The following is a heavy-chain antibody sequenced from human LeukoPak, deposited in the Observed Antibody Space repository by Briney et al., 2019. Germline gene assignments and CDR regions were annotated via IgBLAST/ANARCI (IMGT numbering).Heavy chain of an antibody. CDR3: ARQNTVSEEFDY. CDR2: MNPNTGNT. D-gene: IGHD4-11*01. J-gene: IGHJ4*02. Sequence: ASVKVSCKASGYTFNSYDINWVRQAAGGGLEWMGWMNPNTGNTGYADKFQGRVTFIRNTSISTAYMGLNSLRSDDTAVYYCARQNTVSEEFDYWGQGTLVTVSS. V-gene: IGHV1-8*03. CDR1: GYTFNSYD.